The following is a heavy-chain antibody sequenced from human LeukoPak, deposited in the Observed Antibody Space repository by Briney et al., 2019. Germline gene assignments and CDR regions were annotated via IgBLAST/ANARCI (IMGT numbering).Heavy chain of an antibody. Sequence: GGSLRLSCAASGFTFSDYYMSWIRQAPGKGLEWVSYISSSGSTIYYADSVKGRFTISRDNAKNSLYLQMNSLRAEDTAVYYCARVAGYCSSTSCYKNFYYYYYMDVWGKGTTVTVSS. CDR2: ISSSGSTI. CDR1: GFTFSDYY. J-gene: IGHJ6*03. V-gene: IGHV3-11*01. CDR3: ARVAGYCSSTSCYKNFYYYYYMDV. D-gene: IGHD2-2*02.